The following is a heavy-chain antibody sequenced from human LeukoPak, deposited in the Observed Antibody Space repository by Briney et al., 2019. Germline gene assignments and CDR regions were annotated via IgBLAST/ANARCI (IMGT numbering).Heavy chain of an antibody. CDR3: ASGPGGYSGYDLGDY. CDR2: INPNSGGT. CDR1: GYTFTGYY. J-gene: IGHJ4*02. D-gene: IGHD5-12*01. Sequence: ASVKVSCKASGYTFTGYYMHWVRQAPGQGLEWMGWINPNSGGTNYAQKFQGRVTMTRDTSISTAYMELSRLRSDDTAVYYCASGPGGYSGYDLGDYWGQGTLVTVSS. V-gene: IGHV1-2*02.